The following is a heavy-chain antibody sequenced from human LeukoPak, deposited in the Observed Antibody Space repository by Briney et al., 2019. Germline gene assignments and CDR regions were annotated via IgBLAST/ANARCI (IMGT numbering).Heavy chain of an antibody. CDR2: ISSSSSYI. CDR3: AKGLGPLVRGVVPRTYYMDV. D-gene: IGHD3-10*01. Sequence: GGSLRLSCAASGFTFSSYSMNWVRQAPGKGLEWVSSISSSSSYIYYADSVKGRVTISRDNSKNTLYLQMNSLGVEDTAVYYCAKGLGPLVRGVVPRTYYMDVWGRGTTVTVSS. J-gene: IGHJ6*03. V-gene: IGHV3-21*01. CDR1: GFTFSSYS.